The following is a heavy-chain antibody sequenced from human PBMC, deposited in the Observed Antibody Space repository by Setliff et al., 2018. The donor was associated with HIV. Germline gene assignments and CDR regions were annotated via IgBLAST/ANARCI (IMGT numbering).Heavy chain of an antibody. CDR3: ASRYHYYDSSGYYRQGAFDI. CDR2: IYYSGST. CDR1: GGSISSSSYY. J-gene: IGHJ3*02. D-gene: IGHD3-22*01. V-gene: IGHV4-39*01. Sequence: SETLPLTCTVSGGSISSSSYYWGWIRQPPGKGLEWIGSIYYSGSTYYNPSLKSRVTISVDTSKNQFSLKLSSVTAADTAVYYCASRYHYYDSSGYYRQGAFDIWGQGTMVTVSS.